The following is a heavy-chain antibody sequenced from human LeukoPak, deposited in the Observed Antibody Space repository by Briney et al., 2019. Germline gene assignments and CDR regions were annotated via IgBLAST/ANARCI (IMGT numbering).Heavy chain of an antibody. CDR3: ARVYGSRAFDI. CDR2: IYTSGST. Sequence: SETLSLTCTVSGGSVTTYYWSWIRQPAGKGLEWIGRIYTSGSTNYNPSLESRVTLSADTSKNQFSLKMSSVTAADTAVHYCARVYGSRAFDIWGQGTLVTVSS. J-gene: IGHJ3*02. CDR1: GGSVTTYY. D-gene: IGHD3-10*01. V-gene: IGHV4-4*07.